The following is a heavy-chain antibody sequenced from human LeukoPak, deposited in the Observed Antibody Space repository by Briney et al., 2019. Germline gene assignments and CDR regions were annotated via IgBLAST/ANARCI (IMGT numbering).Heavy chain of an antibody. CDR3: AREGIVEMATRIVYYFDY. V-gene: IGHV4-59*01. Sequence: SETLSLTCTVSGGSISSYYWSWIRQPPGKGLEWIGYIYYSGSTNYNPSLKSRVTISVDTSKNQFSLKLSSVTAADTAVYYCAREGIVEMATRIVYYFDYWGQGTLVTVSS. D-gene: IGHD5-24*01. CDR2: IYYSGST. CDR1: GGSISSYY. J-gene: IGHJ4*02.